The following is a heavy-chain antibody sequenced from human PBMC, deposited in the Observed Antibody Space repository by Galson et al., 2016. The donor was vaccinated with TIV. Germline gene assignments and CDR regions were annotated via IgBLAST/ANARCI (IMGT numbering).Heavy chain of an antibody. CDR1: GYSFTRDW. V-gene: IGHV5-51*01. CDR3: ARRMETDLQDFDWSLDPRTNYYDF. CDR2: IFPRDSDT. Sequence: QSGAEVKKPGESLKISCKGFGYSFTRDWIGWVRQMPGTGLESVRIIFPRDSDTRYRPSFQGQDTISADRSTNTASLHWNSLRTSDTAIYYCARRMETDLQDFDWSLDPRTNYYDFWGQGTLVTVSP. J-gene: IGHJ4*02. D-gene: IGHD3-9*01.